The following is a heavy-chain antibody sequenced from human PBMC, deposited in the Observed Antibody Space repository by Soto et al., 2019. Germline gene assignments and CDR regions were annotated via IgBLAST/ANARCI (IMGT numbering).Heavy chain of an antibody. J-gene: IGHJ4*02. CDR2: INSDGSST. V-gene: IGHV3-74*01. Sequence: PGGSLRLSCAASGFTFSSYWMHWVRQAPGKGLVWVSRINSDGSSTSYADSVKGRFTISRDNAKNTLYLQMNSLRAEDTAVYYCERDSPIVVDDYWGQGTLVTVSS. D-gene: IGHD3-22*01. CDR3: ERDSPIVVDDY. CDR1: GFTFSSYW.